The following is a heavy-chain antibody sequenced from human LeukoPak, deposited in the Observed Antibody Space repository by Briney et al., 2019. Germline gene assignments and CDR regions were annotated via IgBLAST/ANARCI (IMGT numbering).Heavy chain of an antibody. CDR1: GGTFSSYA. V-gene: IGHV1-69*13. J-gene: IGHJ6*03. CDR2: IIPIFGTA. Sequence: VASVKVSCKASGGTFSSYAISWVRQAPGQGLEWMGEIIPIFGTANYAQKFQGRVTITADESTSTAYMELSSLRSEDTAVYYCARSGKGGYSYGPLGYYYYYMDVWGKGTTVTVSS. CDR3: ARSGKGGYSYGPLGYYYYYMDV. D-gene: IGHD5-18*01.